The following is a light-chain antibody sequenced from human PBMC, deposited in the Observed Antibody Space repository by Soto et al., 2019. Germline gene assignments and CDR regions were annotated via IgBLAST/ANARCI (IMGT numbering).Light chain of an antibody. CDR3: SSYSRISTSVV. V-gene: IGLV2-14*01. Sequence: QSVLTQPASVSGSPGQSITISCTGTSSDLGGNNYVSWYQQHPGKAPKLMIYDVSDRPSGVSNRFSGSKSGNTASLTISGLQAEDEADYYCSSYSRISTSVVFGGGTQLTVL. CDR2: DVS. CDR1: SSDLGGNNY. J-gene: IGLJ2*01.